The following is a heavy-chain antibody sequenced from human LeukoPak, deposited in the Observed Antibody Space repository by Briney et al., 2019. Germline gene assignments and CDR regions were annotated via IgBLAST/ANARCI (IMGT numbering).Heavy chain of an antibody. Sequence: ASVKVSCKASGYTFSNYSISWVRQAPGQGLEWVGWIRGDNGNTNYAQKLQGRVTMTTDTSTSTAYMELRSLGSDETAVYYCARVDLLTGYYFFDYWGQGTLVTVSS. J-gene: IGHJ4*02. V-gene: IGHV1-18*01. CDR3: ARVDLLTGYYFFDY. CDR1: GYTFSNYS. CDR2: IRGDNGNT. D-gene: IGHD3-9*01.